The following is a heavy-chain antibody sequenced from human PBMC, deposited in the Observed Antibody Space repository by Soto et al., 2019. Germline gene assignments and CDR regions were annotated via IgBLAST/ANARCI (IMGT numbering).Heavy chain of an antibody. V-gene: IGHV1-18*01. D-gene: IGHD3-22*01. CDR2: ISAYNGNT. CDR3: ARVVPLYDRTSPLDY. CDR1: GYTFTNFG. J-gene: IGHJ4*02. Sequence: ASVKVSCKASGYTFTNFGISWVRQAPGQGLEWMGWISAYNGNTNYAQNFQGRVTMTTDTSTSTASMELSGLRSADTAVYYCARVVPLYDRTSPLDYWGQGTLVTVSS.